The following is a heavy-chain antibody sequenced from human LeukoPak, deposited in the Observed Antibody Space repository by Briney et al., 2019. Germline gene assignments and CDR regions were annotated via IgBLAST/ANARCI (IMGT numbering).Heavy chain of an antibody. CDR1: GYTFTSYG. CDR2: ISAYNGNT. J-gene: IGHJ4*02. Sequence: ASVKVSCKASGYTFTSYGISWVRQAPGQGLEWMGWISAYNGNTNYAQKLQGRVTMTTDTSTSTAYMELRSLRSDDTAVYYCARGRIVVVPAAPTPFDYWGQGTLVTVSS. D-gene: IGHD2-2*01. CDR3: ARGRIVVVPAAPTPFDY. V-gene: IGHV1-18*01.